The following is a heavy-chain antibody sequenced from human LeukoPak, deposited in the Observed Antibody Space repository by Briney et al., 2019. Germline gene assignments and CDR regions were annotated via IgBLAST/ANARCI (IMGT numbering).Heavy chain of an antibody. CDR2: INPNSGGT. D-gene: IGHD3/OR15-3a*01. CDR3: AREPVDWYYYYYGMDV. Sequence: ASVKVSCKASGYTFTGYYMHWVRQAPGQGLEWMGRINPNSGGTNYAQKFQGRVTMTRDTSISTAYMELSRLRSDDTAVYCCAREPVDWYYYYYGMDVWGQGTTVTVSS. V-gene: IGHV1-2*06. CDR1: GYTFTGYY. J-gene: IGHJ6*02.